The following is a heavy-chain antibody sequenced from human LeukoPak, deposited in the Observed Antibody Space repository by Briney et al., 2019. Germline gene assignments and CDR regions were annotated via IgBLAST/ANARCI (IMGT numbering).Heavy chain of an antibody. Sequence: ASVKVSCKASGYSFTAYGITWMRQAPGQGLEWMGWISAYNGNTHYAERLQDRVTMTTDTSTSTAYMELRSLRSDDTAIYYCARATALTPIVGEPEYWGQGTLVIVSS. J-gene: IGHJ4*02. V-gene: IGHV1-18*01. CDR2: ISAYNGNT. D-gene: IGHD2-21*01. CDR1: GYSFTAYG. CDR3: ARATALTPIVGEPEY.